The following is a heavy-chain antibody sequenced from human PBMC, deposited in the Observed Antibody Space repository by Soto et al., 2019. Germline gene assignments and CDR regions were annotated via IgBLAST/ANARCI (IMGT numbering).Heavy chain of an antibody. CDR3: AHSGRRRSYYTWFDP. D-gene: IGHD1-26*01. Sequence: SGPTLVNPTQTLTLTCTFCGFSLSTTGVGVSWIRQPPGKALEWLALIYWHDDKRYSPSMKSRLTITKDTSKNQVVLTMTNMDPVDTATYYCAHSGRRRSYYTWFDPGGQGTMVTVSS. J-gene: IGHJ5*02. CDR2: IYWHDDK. CDR1: GFSLSTTGVG. V-gene: IGHV2-5*01.